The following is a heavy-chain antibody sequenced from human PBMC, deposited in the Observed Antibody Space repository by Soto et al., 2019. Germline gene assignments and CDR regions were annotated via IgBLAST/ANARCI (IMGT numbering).Heavy chain of an antibody. D-gene: IGHD3-10*01. CDR2: IKEDGSEQ. J-gene: IGHJ6*01. V-gene: IGHV3-7*05. CDR3: ANTVV. CDR1: ELSISHYW. Sequence: EEQVVESGGGLVQPGGPRRPSGEASELSISHYWMSWVGQAPGKGLEWVANIKEDGSEQNYVDSLKGRFTISRDNAKNSLYLQMNSLRADDTAVYYCANTVVRGLGTTVTVSS.